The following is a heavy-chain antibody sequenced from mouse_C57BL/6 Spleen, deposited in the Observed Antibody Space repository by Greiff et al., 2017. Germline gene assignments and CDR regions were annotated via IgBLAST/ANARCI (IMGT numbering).Heavy chain of an antibody. J-gene: IGHJ3*01. CDR1: GYTFTDYN. Sequence: VQLKESGPELVKPGASVKIPCKASGYTFTDYNMDCVKQSHGKSLEWIGDINPNNGGTIYNQKFKGKATLTVDKSSSTAYMELRSLTSEDTAVYYCALRQLRDGGFAYWGQGTLVTVSA. D-gene: IGHD3-2*02. CDR2: INPNNGGT. CDR3: ALRQLRDGGFAY. V-gene: IGHV1-18*01.